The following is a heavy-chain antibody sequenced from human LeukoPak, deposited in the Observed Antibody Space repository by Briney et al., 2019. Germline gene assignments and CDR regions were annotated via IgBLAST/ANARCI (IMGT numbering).Heavy chain of an antibody. CDR3: ARLVRRIAAAGTGDY. D-gene: IGHD6-13*01. CDR2: IYHYGTT. V-gene: IGHV4-4*02. J-gene: IGHJ4*02. CDR1: GGSISSNNW. Sequence: SGTLSLTCAVSGGSISSNNWWTWVRQAPGKGLEWIGEIYHYGTTNYNPSLKGRVTISVDKSKNQFSLKLSPVTAADTAVYYCARLVRRIAAAGTGDYWGQGTLVTVSS.